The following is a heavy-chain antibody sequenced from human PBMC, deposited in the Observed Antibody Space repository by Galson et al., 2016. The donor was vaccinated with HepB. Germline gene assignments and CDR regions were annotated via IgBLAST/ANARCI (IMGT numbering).Heavy chain of an antibody. CDR2: IGGGDDAT. V-gene: IGHV3-23*01. D-gene: IGHD2/OR15-2a*01. CDR3: VKDAVPQNRRLDAFDI. Sequence: SLRLSCAASGITFDIYGMSWVRHVPGKGLEWVSSIGGGDDATFYAASVGGRFIVSRDNSKRAVYLQMNSLRADDTAMYYCVKDAVPQNRRLDAFDIWGHGTMVTVSS. CDR1: GITFDIYG. J-gene: IGHJ3*02.